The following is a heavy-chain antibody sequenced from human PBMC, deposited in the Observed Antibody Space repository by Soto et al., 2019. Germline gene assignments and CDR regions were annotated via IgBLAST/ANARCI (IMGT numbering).Heavy chain of an antibody. J-gene: IGHJ4*02. CDR3: VRVNTYGREFNFDY. CDR1: GFTFSDHY. CDR2: SRNKASDYTT. D-gene: IGHD3-10*01. V-gene: IGHV3-72*01. Sequence: EVQLVESGGGLVQPGGSLRLSCAASGFTFSDHYMEWVRQAPGKGLEWVGRSRNKASDYTTVYAASVKGRFTLSTDDSKNLLYLHMNSLKTEDTAVYYCVRVNTYGREFNFDYWGQGTLVTVSS.